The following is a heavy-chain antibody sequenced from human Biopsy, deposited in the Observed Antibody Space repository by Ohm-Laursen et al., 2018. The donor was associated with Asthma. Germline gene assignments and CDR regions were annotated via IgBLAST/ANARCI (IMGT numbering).Heavy chain of an antibody. V-gene: IGHV3-30-3*01. Sequence: LSLTCASSRFTYEMHWVRQAPGKGLEWVAVISYDGSSIYYADSVKGRFTISRDNSKNTLSLQMNSLTAEDTAVYYCAREGVAGTHIEDWGQGTLVTVSS. D-gene: IGHD6-19*01. CDR2: ISYDGSSI. CDR3: AREGVAGTHIED. CDR1: RFTYE. J-gene: IGHJ4*02.